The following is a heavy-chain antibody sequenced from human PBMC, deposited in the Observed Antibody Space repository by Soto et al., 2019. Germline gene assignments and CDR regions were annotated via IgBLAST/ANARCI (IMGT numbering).Heavy chain of an antibody. Sequence: GGSLRLSCAASGFTVSSSYGMHWVRQAPGEGLEWVAVISYDGTNKYYADSVKGRFTISRDNSKNTLWLQMNSLRAEDTAVYYCAQVPRYTVTPPDDYWGQGTLVTVSS. CDR3: AQVPRYTVTPPDDY. V-gene: IGHV3-30*18. D-gene: IGHD4-17*01. CDR2: ISYDGTNK. J-gene: IGHJ4*02. CDR1: GFTVSSSYG.